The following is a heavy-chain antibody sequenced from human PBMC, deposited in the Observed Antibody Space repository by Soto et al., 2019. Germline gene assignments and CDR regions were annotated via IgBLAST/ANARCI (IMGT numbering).Heavy chain of an antibody. J-gene: IGHJ4*02. D-gene: IGHD3-3*01. CDR3: ARHISPLGFLERWD. V-gene: IGHV4-39*01. CDR2: VYYSGST. Sequence: PSETLSLTCTVSGGSISSSSYYWGWIRQPPGKGLEWIGSVYYSGSTYYNPSLKSRVTISVDTSKNQFSLKLSSVTAADTAVYYCARHISPLGFLERWDWGQGTLVTVSS. CDR1: GGSISSSSYY.